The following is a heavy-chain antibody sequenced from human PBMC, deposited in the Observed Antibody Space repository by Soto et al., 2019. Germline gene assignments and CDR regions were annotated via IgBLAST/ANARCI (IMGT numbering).Heavy chain of an antibody. CDR2: FSSTTNYI. V-gene: IGHV3-21*06. CDR3: ARESEDLTSNFDY. Sequence: EVQLVESGGGLVKPGGSLRLSCAASGFTFTRYSMNWVRQAPGKGLEWVSSFSSTTNYIYYGDSMKGRFTISRDNAKNSLYLAMNSLTAEDTAVYYCARESEDLTSNFDYWGQGALVTVSS. CDR1: GFTFTRYS. J-gene: IGHJ4*02.